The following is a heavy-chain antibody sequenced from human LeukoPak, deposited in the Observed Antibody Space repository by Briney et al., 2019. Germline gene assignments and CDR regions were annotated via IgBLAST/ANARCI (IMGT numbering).Heavy chain of an antibody. CDR3: ASVWYYDFWSGYSPYYMDV. CDR2: IYYSGST. CDR1: GGSISSHY. Sequence: SETLSLTCTVSGGSISSHYWSWIRQPPGKGLEWIGYIYYSGSTNYNPSLKSRVTISVDTSKNQFSLKLSSVTAADTAVYYCASVWYYDFWSGYSPYYMDVWGKGTTVTVSS. J-gene: IGHJ6*03. D-gene: IGHD3-3*01. V-gene: IGHV4-59*11.